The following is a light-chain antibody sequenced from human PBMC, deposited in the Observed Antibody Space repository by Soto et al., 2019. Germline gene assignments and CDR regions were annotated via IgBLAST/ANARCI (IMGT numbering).Light chain of an antibody. CDR3: QQYNSYPYT. J-gene: IGKJ2*01. V-gene: IGKV1-17*01. CDR2: DAS. CDR1: QGITND. Sequence: DIQMTQSPSSLSASVGDRGTIPCRASQGITNDLGWYQQKPGKAPKLLIYDASSLESGVPSRFSGSGSGTEFTLTISSLQPDDFATYHCQQYNSYPYTFGQGTKLEIK.